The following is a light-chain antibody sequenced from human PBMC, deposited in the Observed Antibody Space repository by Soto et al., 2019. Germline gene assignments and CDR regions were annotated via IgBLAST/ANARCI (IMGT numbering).Light chain of an antibody. CDR3: SSYTTSNTRQIV. J-gene: IGLJ1*01. CDR2: NVS. V-gene: IGLV2-14*03. Sequence: QSVLTQPASVSGSPGQLITISCTGTSSDVGGYNYVSWYQHHPGKATKLMIFNVSNRPSGVSNLFSGSKSGNTASLTISGLQPEDEADYYCSSYTTSNTRQIVFGTGTKATVL. CDR1: SSDVGGYNY.